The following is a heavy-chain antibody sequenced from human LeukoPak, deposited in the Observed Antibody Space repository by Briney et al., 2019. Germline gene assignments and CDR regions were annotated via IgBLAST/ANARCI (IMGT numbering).Heavy chain of an antibody. D-gene: IGHD6-13*01. J-gene: IGHJ4*02. Sequence: GGSLRLSCAASGFTFSSYGMHWVRQAPGKGLEWVAFIRYDGSNKYYADSVKGRFTISRDNSKNTLYLQMNSLRAEDTAVYYCAKAPFDSSSWYYFDYWGQGTLVTVSS. CDR1: GFTFSSYG. CDR3: AKAPFDSSSWYYFDY. CDR2: IRYDGSNK. V-gene: IGHV3-30*02.